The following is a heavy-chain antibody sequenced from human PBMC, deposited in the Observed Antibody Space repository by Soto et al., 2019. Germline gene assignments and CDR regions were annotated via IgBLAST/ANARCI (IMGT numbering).Heavy chain of an antibody. J-gene: IGHJ4*02. Sequence: GGSLSLSCAASGFPVSNTYMSWVRQASGQGPEWVGRIRNKAKNYAAEYAASVKGRFTFSRDESKNTAYLQMNSLKTEDTAVYYCSRHGSSLDYWGQGTLVTVSS. CDR2: IRNKAKNYAA. D-gene: IGHD1-26*01. CDR3: SRHGSSLDY. V-gene: IGHV3-73*01. CDR1: GFPVSNTY.